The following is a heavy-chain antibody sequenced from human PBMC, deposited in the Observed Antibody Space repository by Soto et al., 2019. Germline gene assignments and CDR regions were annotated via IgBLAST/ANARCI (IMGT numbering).Heavy chain of an antibody. CDR3: GKERRGSGWSVCNY. Sequence: VQLLESGGGLVQPGGSLRLSCAASGFTFRDYAMNWVRQAPGKGLEWVSDISGSGDSAPYADSVRGRFTISRDNSRNTLYLQMNSLRVDDTAVYYCGKERRGSGWSVCNYWGQGTLVTVSS. V-gene: IGHV3-23*01. D-gene: IGHD6-19*01. CDR1: GFTFRDYA. CDR2: ISGSGDSA. J-gene: IGHJ4*02.